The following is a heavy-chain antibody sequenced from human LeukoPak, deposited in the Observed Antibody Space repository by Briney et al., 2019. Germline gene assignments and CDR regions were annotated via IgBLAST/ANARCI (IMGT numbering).Heavy chain of an antibody. V-gene: IGHV3-23*01. D-gene: IGHD1-14*01. J-gene: IGHJ3*02. CDR3: AKTIRRQGDAFDI. CDR2: ISGSGGST. Sequence: GGSLRLSCAASGFTFSSYAMSWVRQAPGKGLEWVLAISGSGGSTYYADSVKGRFTISRDNSKNTLYLQMNSLRAEDTAVYYCAKTIRRQGDAFDIWGQGTMVTVSS. CDR1: GFTFSSYA.